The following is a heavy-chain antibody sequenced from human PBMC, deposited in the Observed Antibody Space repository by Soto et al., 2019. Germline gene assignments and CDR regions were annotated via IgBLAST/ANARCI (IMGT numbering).Heavy chain of an antibody. CDR1: GGSLRSATYY. J-gene: IGHJ3*02. V-gene: IGHV4-31*11. D-gene: IGHD1-1*01. Sequence: SETLSLTCAVSGGSLRSATYYWSWIRQHPGKGLEWIGYFYHSGSNYYKPSLRSRVTISLDTSKNQFSLNLRSVTDADTAIYYCAREETGNDALDIWGQGTLVTVSS. CDR2: FYHSGSN. CDR3: AREETGNDALDI.